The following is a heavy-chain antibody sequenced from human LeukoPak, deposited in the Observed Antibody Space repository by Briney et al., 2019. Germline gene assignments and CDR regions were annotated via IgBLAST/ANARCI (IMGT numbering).Heavy chain of an antibody. CDR3: ARRPRMTTVVTRASDAFDI. D-gene: IGHD4-23*01. V-gene: IGHV1-2*02. J-gene: IGHJ3*02. CDR2: INPNSGGT. CDR1: GYTFTGYY. Sequence: ASVKVSCKASGYTFTGYYMHWVRQAPGQGLEWMGWINPNSGGTNYAQKFQGRVTMTRDTSISTAYMELSRLRSDDTAVYYCARRPRMTTVVTRASDAFDIWGQGTMVTVSS.